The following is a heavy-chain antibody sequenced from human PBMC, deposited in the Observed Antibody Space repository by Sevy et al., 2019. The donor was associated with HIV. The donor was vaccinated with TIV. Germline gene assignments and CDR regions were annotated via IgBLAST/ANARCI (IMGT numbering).Heavy chain of an antibody. Sequence: GGSLRLSCAASGFIFTDYYMTWIRQLPEKGLEYISQISMNGDATNYADSVKGRFTISRDNSKTTLYLQMNSLRAEDTAVYYCAKGDTSFYGMDVWGQGTTVTVSS. D-gene: IGHD5-18*01. CDR1: GFIFTDYY. CDR3: AKGDTSFYGMDV. V-gene: IGHV3-11*05. CDR2: ISMNGDAT. J-gene: IGHJ6*02.